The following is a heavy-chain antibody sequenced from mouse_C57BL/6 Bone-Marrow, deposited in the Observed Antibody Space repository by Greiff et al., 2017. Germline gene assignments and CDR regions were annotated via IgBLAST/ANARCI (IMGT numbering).Heavy chain of an antibody. Sequence: EVKLEESGGGLVKPGGSLKLSCAASGFTFSDYGMHWVRQAPEKGLEWVAYISSGSSTIYYADTVKGRFTISRDNAKNTLFLQMTSLRSEDTAMYYCARIPYGSSPYWYFDVWGTGTTVTVSS. CDR1: GFTFSDYG. J-gene: IGHJ1*03. V-gene: IGHV5-17*01. CDR3: ARIPYGSSPYWYFDV. D-gene: IGHD1-1*01. CDR2: ISSGSSTI.